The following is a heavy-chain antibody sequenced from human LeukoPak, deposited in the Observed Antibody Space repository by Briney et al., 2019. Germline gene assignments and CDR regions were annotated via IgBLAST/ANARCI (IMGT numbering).Heavy chain of an antibody. Sequence: GSLRLSCAASGFTFSSYGMTWVRQAPGKGLEWVSYISSSSTIYYADSVKGRFTISRDNAKNSLYLQMNSLRAEDTALYYCARVQGYDSSGYYDYWGQGTLVTVSS. CDR2: ISSSSTI. CDR3: ARVQGYDSSGYYDY. D-gene: IGHD3-22*01. CDR1: GFTFSSYG. J-gene: IGHJ4*02. V-gene: IGHV3-48*04.